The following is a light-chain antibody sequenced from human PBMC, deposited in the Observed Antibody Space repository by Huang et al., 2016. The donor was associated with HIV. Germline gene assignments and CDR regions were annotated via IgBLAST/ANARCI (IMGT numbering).Light chain of an antibody. V-gene: IGKV3-20*01. CDR2: GAS. CDR1: QSVSRSY. Sequence: EIVLTQSPGTLSLSPGERATLSCRASQSVSRSYLAWYQQNPGQAPRLLVYGASSSATVIPDRFSGSGSGTEFTLTITRLEPEDFAVYYCQQYGDSPTAFGQGTKVEIK. CDR3: QQYGDSPTA. J-gene: IGKJ1*01.